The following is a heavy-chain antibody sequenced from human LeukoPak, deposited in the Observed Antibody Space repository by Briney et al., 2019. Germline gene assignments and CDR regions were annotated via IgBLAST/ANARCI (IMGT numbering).Heavy chain of an antibody. Sequence: GASVKVSCKASGYTFTGYYMHWVRQAPGQGLEWMGGIIPIFGTANYAQKFQGRVTITTDESTSTAYMELSSLRSEDTAVYYCARGDGYQQLDIWGQGTMVTVSS. V-gene: IGHV1-69*05. CDR1: GYTFTGYY. CDR3: ARGDGYQQLDI. J-gene: IGHJ3*02. CDR2: IIPIFGTA. D-gene: IGHD5-24*01.